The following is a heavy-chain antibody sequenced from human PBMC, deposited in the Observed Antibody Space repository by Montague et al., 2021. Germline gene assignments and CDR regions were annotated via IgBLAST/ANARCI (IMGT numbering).Heavy chain of an antibody. Sequence: SETLSLTCSVSGDSISDYYWNWIRQPPGKGLEWIGRIYYSRGTDYNPSLESRVTMSVDTSKNQFSLKVNSVTAADTALYYCAGADVAAHQVMDDWGQGTMVTVSS. CDR3: AGADVAAHQVMDD. V-gene: IGHV4-4*07. D-gene: IGHD2-15*01. J-gene: IGHJ6*02. CDR1: GDSISDYY. CDR2: IYYSRGT.